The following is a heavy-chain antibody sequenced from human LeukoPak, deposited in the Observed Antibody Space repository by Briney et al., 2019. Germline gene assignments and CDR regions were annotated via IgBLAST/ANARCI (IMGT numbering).Heavy chain of an antibody. CDR3: AELGITMIGGV. CDR2: ISWDGGST. V-gene: IGHV3-43*01. Sequence: GGSLRLSCAASGFTFDDYAMHWVRQAPGKGLEWVSLISWDGGSTYYADSVKGRFTISRDNSKNSLYLQMNSLRTEDTALYYCAELGITMIGGVWGKGTTVTISS. J-gene: IGHJ6*04. D-gene: IGHD3-10*02. CDR1: GFTFDDYA.